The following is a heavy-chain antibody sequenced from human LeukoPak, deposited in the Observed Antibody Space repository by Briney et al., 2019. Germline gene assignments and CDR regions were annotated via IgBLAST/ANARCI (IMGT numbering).Heavy chain of an antibody. CDR1: VGTFNSYA. V-gene: IGHV1-69*13. CDR2: IIPIFGTT. CDR3: ARGRFRYYDTSGYYPPFDS. Sequence: SVKVSCKASVGTFNSYAISWVRQAPGQGLEWMGGIIPIFGTTNYVQKLQGRVTITADESTSAAYMELRSLRSEDTAMYYCARGRFRYYDTSGYYPPFDSWGQGTLVTVSS. J-gene: IGHJ4*02. D-gene: IGHD3-22*01.